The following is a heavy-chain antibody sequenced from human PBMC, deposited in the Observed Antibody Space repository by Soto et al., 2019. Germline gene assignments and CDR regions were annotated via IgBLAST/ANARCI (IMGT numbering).Heavy chain of an antibody. CDR3: ARLVRWGYSPGLYYYDSSGYPYGMDV. V-gene: IGHV1-69*01. Sequence: QVQLVQSGAEVKKPGSSVKVSCKASGGTFSSYAISWVRQAPGQGLEWMGGIIPIFGTANYAQKFQGRVTITADESTSTAYMELSSLRSEDTAVYYCARLVRWGYSPGLYYYDSSGYPYGMDVWGQGTTVTVSS. CDR2: IIPIFGTA. D-gene: IGHD3-22*01. J-gene: IGHJ6*02. CDR1: GGTFSSYA.